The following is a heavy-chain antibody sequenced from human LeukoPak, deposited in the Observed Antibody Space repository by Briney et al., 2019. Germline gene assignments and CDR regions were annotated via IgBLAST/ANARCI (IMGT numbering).Heavy chain of an antibody. CDR1: GGTFSSYA. Sequence: SVKVSCKASGGTFSSYAISWVRQAPGQGLEWMGGIIPIFGTANYAQKFQGRVTITADKSTSTAYMELGSLRSEDTAVYYCARSLNYYYDTLGFDYWGQGTLVTVSS. V-gene: IGHV1-69*06. CDR3: ARSLNYYYDTLGFDY. J-gene: IGHJ4*02. CDR2: IIPIFGTA. D-gene: IGHD3-22*01.